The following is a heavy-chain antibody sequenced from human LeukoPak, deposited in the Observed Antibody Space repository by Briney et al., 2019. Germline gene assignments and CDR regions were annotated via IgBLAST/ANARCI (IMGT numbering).Heavy chain of an antibody. J-gene: IGHJ3*02. V-gene: IGHV1-2*02. D-gene: IGHD3-22*01. Sequence: ASVKVSCKASGYTFTGYYMHWVRQAPGQGLEWMGWINPNSGGTNYAQKFQGRVTMTRDTSISTAYMELSRLRSDDTAVYYCAREHSSGYYFDAFDIWGQGTMVTVSS. CDR3: AREHSSGYYFDAFDI. CDR2: INPNSGGT. CDR1: GYTFTGYY.